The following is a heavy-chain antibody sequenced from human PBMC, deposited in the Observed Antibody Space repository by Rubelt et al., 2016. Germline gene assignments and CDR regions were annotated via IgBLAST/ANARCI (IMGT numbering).Heavy chain of an antibody. CDR3: ARDLVGVVITTHDAFDI. CDR2: ISAYNGNT. V-gene: IGHV1-18*01. D-gene: IGHD3-22*01. Sequence: QVQLVQSGAEVKKPGASVKVSCKASGYTFTSYGISWVRQAPGQGLAWMGWISAYNGNTNYAQKLKGRVTRTTDTSTRQVYMGRRSRRSDYTAVYYCARDLVGVVITTHDAFDIWGQGTMVTVSS. CDR1: GYTFTSYG. J-gene: IGHJ3*02.